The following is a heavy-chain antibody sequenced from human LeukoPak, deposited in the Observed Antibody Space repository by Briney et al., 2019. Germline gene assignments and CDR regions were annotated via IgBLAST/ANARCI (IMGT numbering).Heavy chain of an antibody. V-gene: IGHV3-23*01. Sequence: GGSLRLSCAASGFTFSSYAMSWVRQAPGKGLEWVSTISGSGGSTYYADSVKGRFTISRNNSKNTLYLQMNSLRAEDTAVYYCAKDGGGYDTSGYYYGDYWGQGTLVTVSS. CDR1: GFTFSSYA. CDR3: AKDGGGYDTSGYYYGDY. J-gene: IGHJ4*02. D-gene: IGHD3-22*01. CDR2: ISGSGGST.